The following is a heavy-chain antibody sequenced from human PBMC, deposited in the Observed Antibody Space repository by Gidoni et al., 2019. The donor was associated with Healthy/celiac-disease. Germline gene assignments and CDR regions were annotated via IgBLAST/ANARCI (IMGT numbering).Heavy chain of an antibody. Sequence: EVQLVESVVGLFQTGGSLRLSCAASGFTFSRYVIHWVRQAPGKGLGWVSRINSDGSITSYADSVKGRFTISRDNAKNKLYLQMNSLRAEDTAVDYCARARMGIVVVPAAIDYWGQGTLVTVSS. CDR3: ARARMGIVVVPAAIDY. CDR2: INSDGSIT. CDR1: GFTFSRYV. J-gene: IGHJ4*02. V-gene: IGHV3-74*01. D-gene: IGHD2-2*01.